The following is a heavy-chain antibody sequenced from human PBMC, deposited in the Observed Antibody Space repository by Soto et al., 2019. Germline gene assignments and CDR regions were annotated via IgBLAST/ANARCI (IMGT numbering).Heavy chain of an antibody. D-gene: IGHD6-13*01. CDR3: AKDLVRRGSARGTGPDY. CDR2: ISYDGSNK. CDR1: GFTFSSYG. V-gene: IGHV3-30*18. Sequence: GGSLRLSCAASGFTFSSYGMHWVRQAPGKGLEWVAVISYDGSNKYYADSVKGRFTISRDNSKNTLYLQMNSLRAEDTAVYYCAKDLVRRGSARGTGPDYWGQGTLVTVSS. J-gene: IGHJ4*02.